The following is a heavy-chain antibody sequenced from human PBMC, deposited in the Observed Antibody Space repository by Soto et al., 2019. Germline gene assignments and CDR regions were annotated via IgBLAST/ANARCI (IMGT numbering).Heavy chain of an antibody. V-gene: IGHV4-59*01. Sequence: LSLTCTVSGGSISSYYWSWIRQPPGKGLEWIGYIYYSGSTNYNPSLKSRVTISVDTSKNQFSLKLSSVTAADTAVYYCARDGRGSSSSGGLLGFYFDYWGQGTLVTVSS. CDR3: ARDGRGSSSSGGLLGFYFDY. CDR2: IYYSGST. CDR1: GGSISSYY. D-gene: IGHD6-6*01. J-gene: IGHJ4*02.